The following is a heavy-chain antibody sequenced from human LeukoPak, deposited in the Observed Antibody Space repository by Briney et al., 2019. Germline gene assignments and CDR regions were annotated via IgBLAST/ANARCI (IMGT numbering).Heavy chain of an antibody. D-gene: IGHD3-10*01. V-gene: IGHV4-59*12. Sequence: SETLSLTCTVSGGSISSYYWSWIRQPPGKGLEWIGYIYYSGSTNYNPSLKSRVTISVDTSKNQFSLKLSSVTAADTAVYYCARDGEDGMDVWGKGTTVTISS. J-gene: IGHJ6*03. CDR2: IYYSGST. CDR3: ARDGEDGMDV. CDR1: GGSISSYY.